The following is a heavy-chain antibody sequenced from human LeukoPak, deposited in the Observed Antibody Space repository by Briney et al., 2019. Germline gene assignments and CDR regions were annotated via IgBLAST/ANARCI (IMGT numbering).Heavy chain of an antibody. CDR2: INAGNGNT. J-gene: IGHJ4*02. CDR1: GYTFTSYA. D-gene: IGHD3-16*01. Sequence: ASVKVSCKASGYTFTSYAMHWVRQAPGQRLEWMGWINAGNGNTKYSQKFQGRVTMTRDTSTSTVYMELSSLRSEDTAVYYCARGGHDYGDSWGQGTLVTVSP. V-gene: IGHV1-3*01. CDR3: ARGGHDYGDS.